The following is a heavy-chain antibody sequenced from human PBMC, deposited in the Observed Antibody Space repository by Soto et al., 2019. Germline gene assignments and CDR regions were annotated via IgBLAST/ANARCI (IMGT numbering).Heavy chain of an antibody. J-gene: IGHJ4*02. D-gene: IGHD3-10*02. CDR2: TYYRSKWHN. CDR3: ANMDDV. CDR1: GDSVSSKSAT. V-gene: IGHV6-1*01. Sequence: SQTLSLTCAISGDSVSSKSATWNWIRQFPSRGLEWLGRTYYRSKWHNEYAVSVKSRITINPDTSKNQFSLQLNSVTPEDTAVCYCANMDDVWGQGTLVNVSS.